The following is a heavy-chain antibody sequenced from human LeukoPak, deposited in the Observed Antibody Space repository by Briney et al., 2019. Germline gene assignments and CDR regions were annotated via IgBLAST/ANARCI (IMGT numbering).Heavy chain of an antibody. CDR2: ISSSGSTI. V-gene: IGHV3-11*04. CDR1: GFAFSDYY. D-gene: IGHD2-15*01. CDR3: ARGLVEVVAAVDY. J-gene: IGHJ4*02. Sequence: GGSLRLSCAASGFAFSDYYMSWIRQAPGKGLEWVSYISSSGSTIYYADSVKGRFTISRDNAKNSLYLQMNSLRAEDTAVYYCARGLVEVVAAVDYWGQGTLVTVSS.